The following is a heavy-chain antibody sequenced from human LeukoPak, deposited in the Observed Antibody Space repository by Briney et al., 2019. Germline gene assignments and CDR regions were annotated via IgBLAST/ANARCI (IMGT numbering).Heavy chain of an antibody. D-gene: IGHD2-2*02. J-gene: IGHJ4*02. Sequence: SETLSLTCAASGGSISSGGYYWSWIRQHPGKGLEWIGYIYYSGSTYYNPSLKSRVTISVDTSKNQFSLKLSSVTAADTAVYYCARVVPAAILPYYFDYWGQGTLVTVSS. CDR3: ARVVPAAILPYYFDY. V-gene: IGHV4-31*11. CDR1: GGSISSGGYY. CDR2: IYYSGST.